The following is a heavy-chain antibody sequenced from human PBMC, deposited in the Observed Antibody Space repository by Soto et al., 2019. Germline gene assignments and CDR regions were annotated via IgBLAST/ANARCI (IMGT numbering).Heavy chain of an antibody. CDR3: ARDSSGWYYYGMEG. CDR2: IYSGGST. Sequence: GGSLRLSCAASGFTVSSNYMSWVRQAPGKGLEWVSVIYSGGSTYYADSVKGRFTISRDNSKNTLYLQMNSLRAEDTAVYYCARDSSGWYYYGMEGWGQGTTVTVSS. D-gene: IGHD6-25*01. J-gene: IGHJ6*02. CDR1: GFTVSSNY. V-gene: IGHV3-66*01.